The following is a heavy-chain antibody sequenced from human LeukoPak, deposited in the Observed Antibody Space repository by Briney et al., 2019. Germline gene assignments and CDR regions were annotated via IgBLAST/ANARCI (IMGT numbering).Heavy chain of an antibody. V-gene: IGHV1-18*01. CDR2: ISAYNGNT. D-gene: IGHD3-16*02. Sequence: ASVNVSCKASGYTFTSYGISWVRQAPGQGLEWMGWISAYNGNTNYAQKLQGRVTMTTDTSTRTAYMELRSLRSDDTAVYYCARVWDDYVWGSYRPRWFDPWGQGTLVTVSS. CDR1: GYTFTSYG. J-gene: IGHJ5*02. CDR3: ARVWDDYVWGSYRPRWFDP.